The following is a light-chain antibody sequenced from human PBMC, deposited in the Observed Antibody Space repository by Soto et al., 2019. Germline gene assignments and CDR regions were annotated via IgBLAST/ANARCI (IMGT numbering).Light chain of an antibody. CDR2: DSD. V-gene: IGLV1-51*01. CDR3: GAWDSSLSAGL. J-gene: IGLJ3*02. CDR1: SSNIGNNY. Sequence: QSVLTQPPPVSAAPGQKVTISCSGSSSNIGNNYVSWYQQLPGTAPKLLIYDSDKRPSGIPDRFSGSKSGTSATLGITGLQTGDEADYYCGAWDSSLSAGLFGGGTQLTVL.